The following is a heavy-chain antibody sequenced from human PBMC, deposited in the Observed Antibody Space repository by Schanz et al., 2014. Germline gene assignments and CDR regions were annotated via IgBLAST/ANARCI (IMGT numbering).Heavy chain of an antibody. V-gene: IGHV3-7*03. CDR2: IRQDGSAK. J-gene: IGHJ4*02. CDR3: AKELRPGTERPRGNFDY. Sequence: EVHLVESGGGLVQPGGSLRLSCAASGFTFSHYWLSWVRQTPGKRLEWVANIRQDGSAKFYVDSVNSRFAISRDNAENSVYLQMNSLRAEDTAVYYCAKELRPGTERPRGNFDYWGQGTLVTVSS. CDR1: GFTFSHYW. D-gene: IGHD1-7*01.